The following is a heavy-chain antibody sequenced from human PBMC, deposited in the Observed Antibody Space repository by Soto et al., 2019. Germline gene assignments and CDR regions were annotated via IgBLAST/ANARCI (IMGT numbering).Heavy chain of an antibody. Sequence: SVKVSCKAFGGTFSSYAISWVRQAPGQGLEWMGGIIPIFGTANYAQKFQGRVTITADESTSTAYMELSSLRSEDTAVYYCARDNAVGDSSGYYYAFDYWGQGTLVTVSS. V-gene: IGHV1-69*13. CDR2: IIPIFGTA. CDR1: GGTFSSYA. CDR3: ARDNAVGDSSGYYYAFDY. D-gene: IGHD3-22*01. J-gene: IGHJ4*02.